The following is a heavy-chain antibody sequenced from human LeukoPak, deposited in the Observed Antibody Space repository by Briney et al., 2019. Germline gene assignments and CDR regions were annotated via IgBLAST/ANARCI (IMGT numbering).Heavy chain of an antibody. CDR3: ARRDYLDN. D-gene: IGHD5-24*01. CDR2: INSDGSST. Sequence: GGSLRLSCAASGFTFSSSWMHWVRQAPEKGLVWVSRINSDGSSTSYADSVKGRFTISRDNAKNTLFLQMNSLRAEDTAVYFCARRDYLDNWGQGTLVTVSS. V-gene: IGHV3-74*01. J-gene: IGHJ4*02. CDR1: GFTFSSSW.